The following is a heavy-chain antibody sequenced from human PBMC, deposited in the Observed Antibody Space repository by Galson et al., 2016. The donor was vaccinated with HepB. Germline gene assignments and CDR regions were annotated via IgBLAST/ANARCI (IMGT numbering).Heavy chain of an antibody. CDR1: GHNLNMYA. J-gene: IGHJ5*01. D-gene: IGHD1-1*01. CDR2: ININNGSP. CDR3: ATAPGRSVVRWRGSRRKDDWDEYSPIKWFDS. V-gene: IGHV1-3*04. Sequence: SVKVSCKASGHNLNMYAVHWVRQAPGHRPEWMGWININNGSPKYSRNFEGRVTIARDTSSGMVHMELSSLTSEDTAVYYCATAPGRSVVRWRGSRRKDDWDEYSPIKWFDSWGQGTPVTVSS.